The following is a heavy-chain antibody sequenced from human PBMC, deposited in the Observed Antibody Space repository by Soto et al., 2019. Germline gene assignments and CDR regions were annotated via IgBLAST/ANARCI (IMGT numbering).Heavy chain of an antibody. J-gene: IGHJ4*02. CDR3: AKDRHPDGIWTFDF. Sequence: GGSLRLSCAASGFTFSVYGMHWVRQAPGKGLEWVALVSYDGTSKYYAGSVKGRFTISRDNSRNTLYLQMNSLTADDTAVYYCAKDRHPDGIWTFDFWGQGTLVTVSS. CDR1: GFTFSVYG. V-gene: IGHV3-30*18. CDR2: VSYDGTSK. D-gene: IGHD3-9*01.